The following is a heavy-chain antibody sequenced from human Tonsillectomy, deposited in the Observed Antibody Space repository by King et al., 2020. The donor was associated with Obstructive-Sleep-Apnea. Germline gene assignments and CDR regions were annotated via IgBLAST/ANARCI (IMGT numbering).Heavy chain of an antibody. J-gene: IGHJ4*02. CDR3: ASQSNDFGDCY. V-gene: IGHV4-30-4*01. CDR2: IYYSGST. CDR1: GGSISSGDYY. D-gene: IGHD4-17*01. Sequence: VQLQESGPGLVKPSQTLYLTCTVSGGSISSGDYYWSWIRQTPGKGMAWIVYIYYSGSTYYNPSLKSRVTISVATSKNQFSLKLSSVTAADTAVYYCASQSNDFGDCYWGQGTLVTVSS.